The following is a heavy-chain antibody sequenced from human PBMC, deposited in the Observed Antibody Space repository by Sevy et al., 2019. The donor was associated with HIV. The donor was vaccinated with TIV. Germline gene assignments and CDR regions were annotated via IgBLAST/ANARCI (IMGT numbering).Heavy chain of an antibody. Sequence: GESLKISCAASGFTVSSNYMSWVRQAPGKGLEWVSVIYSGGSTYYADSVKGRFTISRDNSKNTLYLQMNSLRAEDTAVYYCARDISIAAAPSFDYWGQGTLVTVSS. CDR1: GFTVSSNY. V-gene: IGHV3-53*01. CDR3: ARDISIAAAPSFDY. D-gene: IGHD6-13*01. J-gene: IGHJ4*02. CDR2: IYSGGST.